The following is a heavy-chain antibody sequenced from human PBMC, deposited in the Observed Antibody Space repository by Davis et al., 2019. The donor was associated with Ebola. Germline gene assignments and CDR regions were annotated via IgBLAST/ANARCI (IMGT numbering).Heavy chain of an antibody. D-gene: IGHD3/OR15-3a*01. CDR1: GFSFDDYG. Sequence: GESLKISCAASGFSFDDYGMSWVRQAPGKGLEWVSAISGSGGSTYYADSVKGRFTISRDNSKNTLYLQMSTLRVEDTAVYYCTRWALDNNPFDCWGQGTLVTVSS. J-gene: IGHJ4*02. CDR3: TRWALDNNPFDC. V-gene: IGHV3-23*01. CDR2: ISGSGGST.